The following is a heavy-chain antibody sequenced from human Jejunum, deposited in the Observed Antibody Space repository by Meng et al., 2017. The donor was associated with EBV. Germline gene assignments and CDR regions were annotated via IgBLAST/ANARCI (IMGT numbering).Heavy chain of an antibody. CDR3: ARGAYFDY. J-gene: IGHJ4*02. CDR2: IYYSGSA. V-gene: IGHV4-30-2*01. Sequence: LQPQESGPGRGTPSGTLSRTVAVSGGCISSGCDSWHWIRQPPGKVLQWIGYIYYSGSAFYNQSLKSRVTLSVDRSKNQFSLNLSSVTAADTAVYYCARGAYFDYWGQGALVTVSS. CDR1: GGCISSGCDS.